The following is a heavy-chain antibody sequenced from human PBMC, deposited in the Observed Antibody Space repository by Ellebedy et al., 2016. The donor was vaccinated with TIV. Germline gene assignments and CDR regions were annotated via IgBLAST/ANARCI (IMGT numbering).Heavy chain of an antibody. CDR2: ISSSSSTI. CDR3: ARDKGRPAATLDV. Sequence: GGSLRLSCAASGFTFSSYSMNWVRQAPGKGLEWVSHISSSSSTIYYADSVKGRFTISRDNAKNSLYLQMNSLRVDDTAIYYCARDKGRPAATLDVWGQGTTVTVSS. CDR1: GFTFSSYS. J-gene: IGHJ6*02. V-gene: IGHV3-48*04. D-gene: IGHD2-15*01.